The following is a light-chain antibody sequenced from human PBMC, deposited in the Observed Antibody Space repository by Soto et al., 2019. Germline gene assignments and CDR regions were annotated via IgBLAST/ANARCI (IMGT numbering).Light chain of an antibody. V-gene: IGKV3-20*01. CDR3: QQYGSSRWT. CDR2: GAS. CDR1: QSVSSIY. Sequence: EIVLTQSPGTLSLSPGERATLSCRAGQSVSSIYLAWYQQKPGQAPRLLIYGASSRATGIPDRFSGSGSGTDFTLTISRLEPEDFAVYYCQQYGSSRWTFGQGTKVEI. J-gene: IGKJ1*01.